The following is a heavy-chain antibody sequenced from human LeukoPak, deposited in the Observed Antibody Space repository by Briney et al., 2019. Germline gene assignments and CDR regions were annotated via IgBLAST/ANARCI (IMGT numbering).Heavy chain of an antibody. CDR2: ISHSGST. CDR1: AGSFISYF. J-gene: IGHJ4*02. CDR3: ARHDAGSWYPNFDS. D-gene: IGHD6-13*01. V-gene: IGHV4-59*01. Sequence: SETLSLTCTVSAGSFISYFWSWIRQPPGKGLEWIGYISHSGSTNYNPSLKSRVTISVDTSNNQFSLKLSSVTAADTAVYYCARHDAGSWYPNFDSWGQGTLVTVLS.